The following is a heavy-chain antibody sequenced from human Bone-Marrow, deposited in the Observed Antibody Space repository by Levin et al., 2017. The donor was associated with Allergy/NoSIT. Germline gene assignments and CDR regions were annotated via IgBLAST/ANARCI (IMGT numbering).Heavy chain of an antibody. CDR1: GSSITSNGYN. V-gene: IGHV4-39*01. J-gene: IGHJ4*02. Sequence: SETLSLTCDVSGSSITSNGYNWGWIRQPPGKSLEWIGTIYYFGSTHYNPSLKSRVAISVDTSSNQVSLKLNSVTAADTALYYCATRIAVTGHLFDFWAQGTLVTVSS. CDR3: ATRIAVTGHLFDF. D-gene: IGHD6-19*01. CDR2: IYYFGST.